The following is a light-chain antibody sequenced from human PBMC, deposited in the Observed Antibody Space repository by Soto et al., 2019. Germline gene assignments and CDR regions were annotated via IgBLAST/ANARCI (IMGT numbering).Light chain of an antibody. V-gene: IGLV2-14*01. CDR3: GSYTSTDTPFV. CDR1: STDVGGYNY. J-gene: IGLJ1*01. CDR2: EVN. Sequence: QSVLAQPSSVSGSPGQSITISCTGTSTDVGGYNYVSWYQHHPGKGPKLLIYEVNNRPSGVSDRFSGSKSGNKASLTISNLEAEDESDYYCGSYTSTDTPFVFGTGTKVTV.